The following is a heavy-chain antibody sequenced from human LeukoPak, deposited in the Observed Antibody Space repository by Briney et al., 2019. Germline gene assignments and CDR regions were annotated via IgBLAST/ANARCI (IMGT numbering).Heavy chain of an antibody. CDR1: GGSFSGYY. D-gene: IGHD4/OR15-4a*01. CDR2: INHSGST. CDR3: ARGPNYGNFDY. V-gene: IGHV4-34*01. J-gene: IGHJ4*02. Sequence: SETLSLTCAVYGGSFSGYYWSWIRQPPGKGLEWIGEINHSGSTNYNPSLKSRVTISVDTSKNQFSLKLSSVTAADTAVYYCARGPNYGNFDYWGQGTLVTVSS.